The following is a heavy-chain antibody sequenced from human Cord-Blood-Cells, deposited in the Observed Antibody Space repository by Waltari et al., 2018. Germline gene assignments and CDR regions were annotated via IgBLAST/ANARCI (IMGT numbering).Heavy chain of an antibody. V-gene: IGHV1-69*01. CDR3: ARERMYSGSYDAFDI. J-gene: IGHJ3*02. D-gene: IGHD1-26*01. Sequence: QVQLVQSGAEVKKPGSSVKVSCKASGGTFSSYAISWVRQAPGQGLEWMGGIISIFGTANYGQKFQGRVTLTADESTSTAYMELSSLRSEDTAVYYCARERMYSGSYDAFDIWGQGTIVTVSS. CDR2: IISIFGTA. CDR1: GGTFSSYA.